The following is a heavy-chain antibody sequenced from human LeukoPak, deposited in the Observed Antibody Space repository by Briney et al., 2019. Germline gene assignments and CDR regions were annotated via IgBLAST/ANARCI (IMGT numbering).Heavy chain of an antibody. CDR1: GFTFDDYG. CDR2: INWNGGST. Sequence: GGSLRLSCAASGFTFDDYGMSWVRQAPGKGLEWVSGINWNGGSTDYADSVKGRFTISRDNAKNSLYLQMNSLRAEDTALYYCAREEYYGSGSYFQHWGQGTLVTVSS. V-gene: IGHV3-20*04. CDR3: AREEYYGSGSYFQH. D-gene: IGHD3-10*01. J-gene: IGHJ1*01.